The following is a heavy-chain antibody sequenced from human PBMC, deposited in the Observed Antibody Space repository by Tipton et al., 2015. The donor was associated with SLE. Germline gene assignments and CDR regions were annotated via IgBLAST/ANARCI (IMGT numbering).Heavy chain of an antibody. J-gene: IGHJ6*03. CDR1: RGSLTGYS. CDR3: ARGVSGYYFYSYMDV. CDR2: IDRDGSP. D-gene: IGHD3-16*01. Sequence: GLVKPSETLSLVCVVNRGSLTGYSWNWIRQFPGKGLEWIGEIDRDGSPNYKSSLQNRVTMSVDRSGNQFSLRLTSVTAADTAGYYCARGVSGYYFYSYMDVWGKGTTVTISS. V-gene: IGHV4-34*01.